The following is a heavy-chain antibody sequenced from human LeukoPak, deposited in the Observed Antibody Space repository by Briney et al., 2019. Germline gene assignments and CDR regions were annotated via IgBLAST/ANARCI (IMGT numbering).Heavy chain of an antibody. CDR1: GGTFSSYA. V-gene: IGHV1-69*04. Sequence: ASVKVSCTASGGTFSSYAISWVRQAPGQGLEWMGRIIPILGIANYAQKFQGRVTITADKSTSTAYMELSSLRSEDTAVYYCARDIGLMYYYDSSGYFDYWGQGTLVTVSS. CDR2: IIPILGIA. J-gene: IGHJ4*02. D-gene: IGHD3-22*01. CDR3: ARDIGLMYYYDSSGYFDY.